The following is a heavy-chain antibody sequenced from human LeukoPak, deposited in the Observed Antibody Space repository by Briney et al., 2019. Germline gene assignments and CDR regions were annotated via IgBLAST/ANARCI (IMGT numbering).Heavy chain of an antibody. CDR1: GFTFSDYY. CDR3: TTDPYYDILTGSGGYFDY. J-gene: IGHJ4*02. D-gene: IGHD3-9*01. Sequence: GGSLRLSCAASGFTFSDYYMSWVRQAPGKGLEWVGRIKSKAHGGTTDYAAPVKGRFTISRDDSKNTLYLQMNSLKTEDTAVYYCTTDPYYDILTGSGGYFDYWGQGTLVTVSS. CDR2: IKSKAHGGTT. V-gene: IGHV3-15*01.